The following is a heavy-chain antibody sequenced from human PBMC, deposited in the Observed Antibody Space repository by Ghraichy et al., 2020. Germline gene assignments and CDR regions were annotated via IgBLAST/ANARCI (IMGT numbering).Heavy chain of an antibody. CDR1: GGSFSSGGYY. Sequence: SETLSLTCTVSGGSFSSGGYYWSWIRQHPGKGLEWIGYIYYSGSTYYNPSLKSRVTISVDTSKNQFSLKLSSVTAADTAVYYCARDQDYGDNRWFDPWGQGTLVTVSS. D-gene: IGHD4-17*01. CDR3: ARDQDYGDNRWFDP. CDR2: IYYSGST. J-gene: IGHJ5*02. V-gene: IGHV4-31*03.